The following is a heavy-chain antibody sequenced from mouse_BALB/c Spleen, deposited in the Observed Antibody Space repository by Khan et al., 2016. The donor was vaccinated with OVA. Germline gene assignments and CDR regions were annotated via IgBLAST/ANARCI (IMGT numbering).Heavy chain of an antibody. D-gene: IGHD2-1*01. CDR1: GYTFTDHA. CDR3: ERSDYYGNFYVMDY. CDR2: SSPGNGDI. J-gene: IGHJ4*01. V-gene: IGHV1S53*02. Sequence: QVQLQQSDAELVKPGASVKISCKASGYTFTDHAIHWVKQKPEQGLEWIGCSSPGNGDIKYNEKFKGKATLTADKSSSTAYMQLNSLTSEDSAVYVCERSDYYGNFYVMDYWGQGTAVTVSS.